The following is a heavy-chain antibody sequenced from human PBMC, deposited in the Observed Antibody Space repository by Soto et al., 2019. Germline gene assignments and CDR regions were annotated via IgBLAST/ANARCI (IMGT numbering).Heavy chain of an antibody. CDR3: ARESGGTTTTLDYYYFYMDV. CDR2: INPNSGGT. Sequence: QVQLVQSGAEVKKPGASVRVSCKASGYSFSAYYIHWMRQSPGQGLEWMGWINPNSGGTKFAQKFQSWVTMTRDTFISTAYMELSRLISDDTAVYFCARESGGTTTTLDYYYFYMDVCGKGTTVTVSS. J-gene: IGHJ6*03. CDR1: GYSFSAYY. D-gene: IGHD4-17*01. V-gene: IGHV1-2*04.